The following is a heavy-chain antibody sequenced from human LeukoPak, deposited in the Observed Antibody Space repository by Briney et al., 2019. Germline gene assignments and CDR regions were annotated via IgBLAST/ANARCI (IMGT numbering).Heavy chain of an antibody. Sequence: SVKVSCKASGGTFSSYTISWVRQAPGQGLEWMGRIIPILGIANYAQKFQGRVTITADKSTSTAYMELSSLRSGDTAVYYCARVPGYCSSTSCSDWYFDLWGRGTLVTVSS. V-gene: IGHV1-69*02. CDR3: ARVPGYCSSTSCSDWYFDL. CDR2: IIPILGIA. D-gene: IGHD2-2*01. J-gene: IGHJ2*01. CDR1: GGTFSSYT.